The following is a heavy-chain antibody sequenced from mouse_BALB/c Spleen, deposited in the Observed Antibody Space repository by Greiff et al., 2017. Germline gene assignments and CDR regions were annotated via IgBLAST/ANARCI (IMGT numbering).Heavy chain of an antibody. Sequence: VQLQQPGAELVKPGASVKLSCKASGYTFTSYYMHWVKQRPEQGLEWIGWIDPENGNTIYDPKFQGKASITADTSSNTAYLQLSSLTSEDTAVYYCARSVVADYWGQGTTLTVSS. V-gene: IGHV14-1*02. CDR3: ARSVVADY. CDR1: GYTFTSYY. J-gene: IGHJ2*01. CDR2: IDPENGNT. D-gene: IGHD1-1*01.